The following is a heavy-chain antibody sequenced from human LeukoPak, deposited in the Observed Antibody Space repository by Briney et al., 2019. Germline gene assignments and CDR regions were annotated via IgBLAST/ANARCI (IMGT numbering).Heavy chain of an antibody. CDR3: ARRGFCSGSGSSCSFALDH. V-gene: IGHV4-4*02. CDR1: GDSISSNNW. J-gene: IGHJ1*01. Sequence: PSGTLSLTCDVSGDSISSNNWWTWVRQIPGRGLEWIAEIYRSGSTSYNPSLQSRITISLDNSKNQFSLKLTSATAADTAIYYCARRGFCSGSGSSCSFALDHWGQGMLVTVSS. CDR2: IYRSGST. D-gene: IGHD2-2*01.